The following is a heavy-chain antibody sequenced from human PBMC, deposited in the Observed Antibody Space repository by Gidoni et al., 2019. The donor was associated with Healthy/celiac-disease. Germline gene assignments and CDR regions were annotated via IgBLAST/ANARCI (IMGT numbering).Heavy chain of an antibody. D-gene: IGHD3-3*01. Sequence: EVQLVESGGGLVKPGGSLRLSCAASGFTFSNAWMSWVRQAPGKGLEWVGRIKSKTDGGTTDYAAPVKGRFTISRDDSKNTLYLQMNSLKTEDTAVYYCTTGLRFLEWLLWGYFDYWGQGTLVTVSS. V-gene: IGHV3-15*01. CDR1: GFTFSNAW. J-gene: IGHJ4*02. CDR2: IKSKTDGGTT. CDR3: TTGLRFLEWLLWGYFDY.